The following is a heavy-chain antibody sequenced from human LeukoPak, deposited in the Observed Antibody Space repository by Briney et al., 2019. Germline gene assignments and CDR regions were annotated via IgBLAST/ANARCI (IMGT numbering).Heavy chain of an antibody. Sequence: PGGSLRLSCAASGFSFSSYGMHWVRQAPGQGLERVAFIRYDGSNKYYADSVKGRFTISRDNSKTTLYLQMNSLRAEDTAVYYCAKDRTSSGWYRSDYFDYWGQGTLVTVSS. D-gene: IGHD6-19*01. V-gene: IGHV3-30*02. J-gene: IGHJ4*02. CDR1: GFSFSSYG. CDR3: AKDRTSSGWYRSDYFDY. CDR2: IRYDGSNK.